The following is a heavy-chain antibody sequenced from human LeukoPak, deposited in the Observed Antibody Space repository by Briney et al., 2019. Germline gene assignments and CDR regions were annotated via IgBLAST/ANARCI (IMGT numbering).Heavy chain of an antibody. CDR2: TYYRSKWYN. CDR3: ARVQQQLVDV. D-gene: IGHD6-13*01. V-gene: IGHV6-1*01. CDR1: GDSFSSNSAA. J-gene: IGHJ6*04. Sequence: SQTLSLTCAISGDSFSSNSAAWHWLRQSPSRGLEWLGRTYYRSKWYNDYAVSVKSRITINPDTSKNQFSLQLNSVTPEDTAVYYCARVQQQLVDVWGKGTTVTVSS.